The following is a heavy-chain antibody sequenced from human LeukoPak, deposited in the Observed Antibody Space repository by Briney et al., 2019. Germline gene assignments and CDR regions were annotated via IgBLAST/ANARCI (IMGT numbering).Heavy chain of an antibody. CDR3: ASNPTSDYSNYYYYYYMDV. CDR1: GFTFSDYY. Sequence: GGSLRLSCAASGFTFSDYYMSWIRQAPGKGLELVSYISSSGSTIYYADSVKGRFTISRDNAKNSLYLQMNSLRAEDTAVYYCASNPTSDYSNYYYYYYMDVWGKGTTVTVSS. V-gene: IGHV3-11*04. D-gene: IGHD4-11*01. CDR2: ISSSGSTI. J-gene: IGHJ6*03.